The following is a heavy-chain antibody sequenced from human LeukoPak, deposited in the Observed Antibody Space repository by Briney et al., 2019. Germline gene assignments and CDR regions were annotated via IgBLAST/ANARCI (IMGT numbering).Heavy chain of an antibody. D-gene: IGHD3-10*01. CDR1: GFTFSSYG. V-gene: IGHV3-30*18. J-gene: IGHJ4*02. Sequence: GVSLRLSCAASGFTFSSYGMHWVRQAPGKGLEWVAVISSDGGNKYYADSVKGRFTISRDNSKNTLYLQMNSLRAEDTAVYYCAKGNYGSGSYESPDYWGQGTLVTVSS. CDR3: AKGNYGSGSYESPDY. CDR2: ISSDGGNK.